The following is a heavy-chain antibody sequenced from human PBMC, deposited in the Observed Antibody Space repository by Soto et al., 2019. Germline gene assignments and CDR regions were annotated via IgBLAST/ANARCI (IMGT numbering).Heavy chain of an antibody. V-gene: IGHV3-74*01. CDR2: IDNDGSAT. D-gene: IGHD1-1*01. J-gene: IGHJ4*02. Sequence: GGSLRLSCAASGFTFTISTMSWVRQAPGKGLEWVSRIDNDGSATTYADSVKGRFTISRDNAKNTLFLQMNTLRVDDTAVYYCARDNWNSYWGQGTLVTVSS. CDR1: GFTFTIST. CDR3: ARDNWNSY.